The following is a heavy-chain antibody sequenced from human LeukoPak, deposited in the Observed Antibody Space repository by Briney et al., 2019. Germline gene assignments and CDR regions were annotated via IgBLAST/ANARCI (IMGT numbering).Heavy chain of an antibody. CDR2: IYPRDGST. V-gene: IGHV1-46*01. CDR1: GYTFTNNY. Sequence: ASVKVSCKASGYTFTNNYLHWVRQAPGQGLEWMGVIYPRDGSTSYAQNFQGRVTVTRDTSTTTVHMELRGLRSEDTAVYYCARDQEGFDYWGQGTVVTVSS. CDR3: ARDQEGFDY. J-gene: IGHJ4*02.